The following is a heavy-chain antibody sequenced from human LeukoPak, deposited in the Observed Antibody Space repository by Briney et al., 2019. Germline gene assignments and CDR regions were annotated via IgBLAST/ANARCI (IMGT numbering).Heavy chain of an antibody. CDR3: ARVWGYCGSTSCYQSFDY. D-gene: IGHD2-2*01. CDR2: ISPYNGNA. CDR1: GYTFTNYG. V-gene: IGHV1-18*03. J-gene: IGHJ4*02. Sequence: ASVKVSCKASGYTFTNYGISWVRQAPGQGLEWMGWISPYNGNAIYAQKLQGRVTMTTDTSTSTAYMDLRSLRSDDMAVYYCARVWGYCGSTSCYQSFDYWGQGTLVTVSS.